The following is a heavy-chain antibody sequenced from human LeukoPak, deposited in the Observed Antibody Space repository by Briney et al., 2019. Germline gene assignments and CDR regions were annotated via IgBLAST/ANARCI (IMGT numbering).Heavy chain of an antibody. CDR3: AREVLYSYGYGD. D-gene: IGHD5-18*01. CDR1: GGSLSSYY. V-gene: IGHV4-59*01. J-gene: IGHJ4*02. Sequence: PSETPSLTCTVSGGSLSSYYWSWIRQPPGKGLEWIGYIYYSGSTNYNPSLKSRVTISVDTSRNQFSLKLSSVTAADTAVYYCAREVLYSYGYGDWGQGTLVTVSS. CDR2: IYYSGST.